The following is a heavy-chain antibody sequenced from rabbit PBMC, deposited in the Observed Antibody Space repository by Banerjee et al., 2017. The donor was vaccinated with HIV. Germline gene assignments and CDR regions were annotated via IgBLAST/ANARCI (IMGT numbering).Heavy chain of an antibody. V-gene: IGHV1S45*01. CDR1: GFSFSNKYV. CDR3: ARDLAGVIGWNFNL. Sequence: QEQLEESGGDLVKPEGSLTLTCTASGFSFSNKYVMCWVRQAPGKGLEWIACIYAGSSGSSGSTYYASWAKGRFTISKTSSTTVTLQMTSLTAADTATYFCARDLAGVIGWNFNLWGPGTLVTVS. J-gene: IGHJ4*01. CDR2: IYAGSSGSSGST. D-gene: IGHD4-1*01.